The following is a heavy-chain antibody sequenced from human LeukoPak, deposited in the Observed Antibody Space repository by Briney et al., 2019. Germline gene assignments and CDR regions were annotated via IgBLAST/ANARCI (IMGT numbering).Heavy chain of an antibody. CDR2: ITRSSNSI. Sequence: GGSLRLSCVPSGFIFSTYSMSSVRHSPGKRLEWVSAITRSSNSIYYADAVKGRFTISRDNAKRSVYLQMNSLRVEDTAIYYCTSELYFSDGSGLWGPGTVVTVSS. V-gene: IGHV3-21*01. CDR3: TSELYFSDGSGL. J-gene: IGHJ3*01. CDR1: GFIFSTYS. D-gene: IGHD3-22*01.